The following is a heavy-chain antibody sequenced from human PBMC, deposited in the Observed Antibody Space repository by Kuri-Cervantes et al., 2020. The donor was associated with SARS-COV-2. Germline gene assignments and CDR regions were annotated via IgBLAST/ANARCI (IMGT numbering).Heavy chain of an antibody. CDR1: GYSISSGYY. J-gene: IGHJ6*03. CDR2: IYHSGST. Sequence: SETLSLTCAVSGYSISSGYYWGWIRQPPGKGLEWIGSIYHSGSTYHNPSLKSRVTISVDTSKNQLSLKLSSVTAADTAVYYCARASGYDWNARDRAAYMDVWGKGTTVTVSS. CDR3: ARASGYDWNARDRAAYMDV. V-gene: IGHV4-38-2*01. D-gene: IGHD5-12*01.